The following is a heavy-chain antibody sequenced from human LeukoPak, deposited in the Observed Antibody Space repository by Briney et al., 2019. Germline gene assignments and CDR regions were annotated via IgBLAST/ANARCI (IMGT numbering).Heavy chain of an antibody. CDR1: GFTFSSYA. CDR2: ISGGGGST. D-gene: IGHD6-19*01. J-gene: IGHJ4*02. Sequence: PGGSLRLSCAASGFTFSSYAMSWVRQAPGKGLEWVSVISGGGGSTYYADSVKGRFTISRDNSKSTLYLQMNSLRAEDAAVYYCAKAGSSSGGRGIDYWGQGTLVTVSS. V-gene: IGHV3-23*01. CDR3: AKAGSSSGGRGIDY.